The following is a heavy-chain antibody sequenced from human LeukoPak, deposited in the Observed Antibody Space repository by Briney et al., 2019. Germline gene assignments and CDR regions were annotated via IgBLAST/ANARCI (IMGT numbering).Heavy chain of an antibody. CDR2: IRYDGYNT. J-gene: IGHJ1*01. CDR1: GFTFSSYG. CDR3: AKGSSVVAATPAEYFHH. D-gene: IGHD2-15*01. Sequence: PGGSLRLSCAASGFTFSSYGMHWVRQAPGKGLEWVAFIRYDGYNTYHADSVKGRFTISRDNSKNTVYLQMNSLRPEDTAVYYCAKGSSVVAATPAEYFHHWARAPWSPSPQ. V-gene: IGHV3-30*02.